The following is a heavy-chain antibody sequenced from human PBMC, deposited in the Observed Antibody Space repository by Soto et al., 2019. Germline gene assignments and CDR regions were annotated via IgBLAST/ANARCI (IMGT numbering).Heavy chain of an antibody. D-gene: IGHD2-2*01. CDR3: ARSPIEVVVVPRLKKFDP. CDR2: MNVNSGNK. J-gene: IGHJ5*02. CDR1: GYTFNTFD. Sequence: QVHLVQSGAEVKKPGASVKVSCKTSGYTFNTFDINWVRQTAGQGLEWIGWMNVNSGNKEYARKFQGRVSMTRNITISTAFMEMSGLSYDHTTVYYCARSPIEVVVVPRLKKFDPWGQGTLVTVSS. V-gene: IGHV1-8*01.